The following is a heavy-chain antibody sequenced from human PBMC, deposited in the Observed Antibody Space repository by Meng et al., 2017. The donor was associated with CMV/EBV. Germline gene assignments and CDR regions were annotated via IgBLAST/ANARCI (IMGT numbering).Heavy chain of an antibody. J-gene: IGHJ4*02. V-gene: IGHV1-8*01. CDR3: ARAPYSSSSHFDY. CDR2: MNPNSGNT. D-gene: IGHD6-6*01. Sequence: ASVKVSCKASGYTFTSYDINWVRQATGQGLEWMGWMNPNSGNTGYAQKFQGRVTMTRDTSISTAYMELSRLRSDDTAVYYCARAPYSSSSHFDYWGQGTLVTVSS. CDR1: GYTFTSYD.